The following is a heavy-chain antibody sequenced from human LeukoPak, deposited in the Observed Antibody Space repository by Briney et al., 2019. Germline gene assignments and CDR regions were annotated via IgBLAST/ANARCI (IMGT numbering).Heavy chain of an antibody. CDR1: GGSFSGYY. Sequence: SETLSLTCAVYGGSFSGYYWSWIRQPPGKGLEWIGGINHSGSTNYNPSLKSRVTISVDTSKNQFSLKLSSVTAADTAVYYCARRSPGTNYYGSGSYYNRYYYYMDVWGKGTTVTISS. CDR3: ARRSPGTNYYGSGSYYNRYYYYMDV. V-gene: IGHV4-34*01. CDR2: INHSGST. D-gene: IGHD3-10*01. J-gene: IGHJ6*03.